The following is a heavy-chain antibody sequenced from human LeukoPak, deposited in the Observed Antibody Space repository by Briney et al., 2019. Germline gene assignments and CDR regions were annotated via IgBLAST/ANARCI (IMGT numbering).Heavy chain of an antibody. CDR2: IYTSGST. CDR1: GGSISSGSYY. CDR3: ASNYGSGSFGNWFDP. V-gene: IGHV4-61*02. Sequence: SETLSLTCTVSGGSISSGSYYWSWIRQPAGKGLEWIGRIYTSGSTNYNPSLKSRVTISVDTSKNQFSLKLSSVTAADTAVYYCASNYGSGSFGNWFDPWGQGTLVTVSS. J-gene: IGHJ5*02. D-gene: IGHD3-10*01.